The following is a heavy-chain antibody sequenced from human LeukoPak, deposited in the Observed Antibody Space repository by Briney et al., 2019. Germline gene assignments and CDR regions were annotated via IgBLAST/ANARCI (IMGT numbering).Heavy chain of an antibody. D-gene: IGHD1-26*01. Sequence: ASVKVSCKASGYTFTSYGISWVRQAPGQGLEWMGWISAYNGNTNYAQKLQGRVTVTTDTSTSTAYMELRSLRSDDTAVYYCARDKAYSGSSDAFDIWGQGTMVTVSS. J-gene: IGHJ3*02. CDR3: ARDKAYSGSSDAFDI. CDR1: GYTFTSYG. CDR2: ISAYNGNT. V-gene: IGHV1-18*01.